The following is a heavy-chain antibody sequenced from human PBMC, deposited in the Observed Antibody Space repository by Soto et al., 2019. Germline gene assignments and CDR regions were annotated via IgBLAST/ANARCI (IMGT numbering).Heavy chain of an antibody. Sequence: EVRLVESGGGLVQPGGSLTLTCAASGFTFRGSWMSWVRQAPGKGLEWVANVKQDGSDRYYVDSVQGRFTISRDNAKNSLFLEMNSLRGEDTAVYYCARGGGNFDYWGQGTLVTVSS. CDR3: ARGGGNFDY. CDR2: VKQDGSDR. J-gene: IGHJ4*02. CDR1: GFTFRGSW. D-gene: IGHD3-16*01. V-gene: IGHV3-7*04.